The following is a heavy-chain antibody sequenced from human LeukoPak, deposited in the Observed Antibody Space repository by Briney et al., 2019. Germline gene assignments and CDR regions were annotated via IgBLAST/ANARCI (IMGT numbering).Heavy chain of an antibody. CDR2: IYHSGST. D-gene: IGHD3-16*01. CDR1: GGSISSYY. CDR3: ASLGLRSDQPLRRPGS. V-gene: IGHV4-59*08. J-gene: IGHJ4*02. Sequence: SETLSLTCTVSGGSISSYYWSWIRQPPGKGLEWIGSIYHSGSTYYNPSLKSRVTISVDTSKNQFSLKLSSVTAADTAVYYCASLGLRSDQPLRRPGSRGQGTLVTVSS.